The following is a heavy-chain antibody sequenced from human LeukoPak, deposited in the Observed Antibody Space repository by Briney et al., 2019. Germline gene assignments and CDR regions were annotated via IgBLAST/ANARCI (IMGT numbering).Heavy chain of an antibody. CDR2: IRYDGSNK. V-gene: IGHV3-30*02. CDR1: GFTFSSYG. J-gene: IGHJ4*02. D-gene: IGHD6-19*01. CDR3: ASLRPRGMYSSGWPADY. Sequence: GGSLRLSCAASGFTFSSYGMHWVRQAPGKGLEWVAFIRYDGSNKYYADSVKGRFTISRDNSKNTLYLQMNSLRAEDTAVYYCASLRPRGMYSSGWPADYWGQGTLVTVA.